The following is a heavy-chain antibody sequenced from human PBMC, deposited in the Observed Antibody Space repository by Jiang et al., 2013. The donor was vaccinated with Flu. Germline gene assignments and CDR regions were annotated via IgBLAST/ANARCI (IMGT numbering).Heavy chain of an antibody. Sequence: KPSETLSLTCTVSGGSIRSNSFYWAWIRQPPGKGLEWIGAIDYSGRTFYSPSLRSRVTISVDTSETQFSLKLSSVTAADTAFYFCAKHYGLGTYYDYWGPGTLATVSS. CDR3: AKHYGLGTYYDY. CDR2: IDYSGRT. D-gene: IGHD3-10*01. V-gene: IGHV4-39*01. CDR1: GGSIRSNSFY. J-gene: IGHJ4*02.